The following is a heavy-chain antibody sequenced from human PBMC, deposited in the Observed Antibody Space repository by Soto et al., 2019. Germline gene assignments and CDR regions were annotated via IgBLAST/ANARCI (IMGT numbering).Heavy chain of an antibody. V-gene: IGHV1-2*02. J-gene: IGHJ4*02. D-gene: IGHD3-9*01. Sequence: ASVKVSCKVSGYTFTGYVVHWVRQAPGQGPEWMGWINPNTGGTKLAQKFQGRVTMTRDTSINTAYMELSGLRSDDTAVYFCAREKDCDIMSFYKIAGGFDYWGQGTLVTVSS. CDR1: GYTFTGYV. CDR3: AREKDCDIMSFYKIAGGFDY. CDR2: INPNTGGT.